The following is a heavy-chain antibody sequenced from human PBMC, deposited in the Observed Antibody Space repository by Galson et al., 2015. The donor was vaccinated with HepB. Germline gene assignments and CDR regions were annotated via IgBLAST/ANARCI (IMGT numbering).Heavy chain of an antibody. CDR2: MNPNSGNT. D-gene: IGHD2-15*01. CDR3: ARARRGGSRQDAYYPVGY. CDR1: GYTFTSYD. Sequence: SVKVSCKASGYTFTSYDINWVRQATGQGLEWMGWMNPNSGNTGYAQKFQGSVTMTRNTSISTAYMELSSLRSEDTAVYYCARARRGGSRQDAYYPVGYWGQGTLVTVSS. J-gene: IGHJ4*02. V-gene: IGHV1-8*01.